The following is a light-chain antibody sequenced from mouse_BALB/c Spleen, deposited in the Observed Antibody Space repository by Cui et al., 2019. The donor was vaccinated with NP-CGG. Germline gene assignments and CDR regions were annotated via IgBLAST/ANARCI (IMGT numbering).Light chain of an antibody. CDR3: ALWYSNHWV. CDR1: TGAVTTSNY. CDR2: GTN. Sequence: AVLTQESPPTTSPGETVTLTCRSSTGAVTTSNYANWVQEKPDHLFTGLIGGTNNRVPGVPARFSGSLIGDKAALTITGAQTEDEAIYFCALWYSNHWVFGGGTKLTVL. V-gene: IGLV1*01. J-gene: IGLJ1*01.